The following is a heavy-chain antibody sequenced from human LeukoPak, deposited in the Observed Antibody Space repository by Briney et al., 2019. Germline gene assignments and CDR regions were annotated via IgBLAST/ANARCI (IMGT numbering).Heavy chain of an antibody. V-gene: IGHV3-23*01. CDR1: GFTFITYA. CDR2: ISGGGGKI. CDR3: ARGGSSWYGGTFDY. Sequence: GGSLRLSCAASGFTFITYAMSWVRQAPGKGLEWVSAISGGGGKIYYTDSVKGRFTISRDNSKNMLYLQMNSLRAEDTAVYYCARGGSSWYGGTFDYWGQGTLVTVSS. D-gene: IGHD6-13*01. J-gene: IGHJ4*02.